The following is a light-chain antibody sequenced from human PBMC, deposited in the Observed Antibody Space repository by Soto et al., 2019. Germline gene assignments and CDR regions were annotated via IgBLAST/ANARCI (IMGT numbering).Light chain of an antibody. Sequence: QSALPQPPSASGSPGQSVTISCTGTSSDIGAYNYVSWYQQHPGKVPKLMIYEVSKRPSGVPDRFSASKSGNTASLTVSGLQAEDEADYYCSSHGGANNFYVFGTGTKVTVL. CDR1: SSDIGAYNY. V-gene: IGLV2-8*01. CDR2: EVS. CDR3: SSHGGANNFYV. J-gene: IGLJ1*01.